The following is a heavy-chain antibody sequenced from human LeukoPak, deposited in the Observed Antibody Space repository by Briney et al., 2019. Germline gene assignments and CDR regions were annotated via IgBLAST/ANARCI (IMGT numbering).Heavy chain of an antibody. D-gene: IGHD6-6*01. V-gene: IGHV1-2*02. CDR1: GYTFTGYY. Sequence: ASVKVSCKASGYTFTGYYMHWVRQPPGQGLEWMGWINPNSGGTNYAQKFQGRVTMTRDTSISTAYMELSRLRSDDTAVYYCARVFGYSSSSRAPYYYYGMDVWGQGTTVTVSS. CDR3: ARVFGYSSSSRAPYYYYGMDV. J-gene: IGHJ6*02. CDR2: INPNSGGT.